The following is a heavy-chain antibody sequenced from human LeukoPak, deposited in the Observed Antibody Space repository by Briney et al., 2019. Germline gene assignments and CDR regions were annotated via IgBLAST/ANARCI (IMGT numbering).Heavy chain of an antibody. J-gene: IGHJ4*02. CDR3: ARARNSSSWPVGFDY. V-gene: IGHV3-21*01. CDR1: GFTFSSYS. Sequence: PGGSLRLSCAASGFTFSSYSMNWVRQAPGKGLEWVSSISSSSSYIYYADSVKGRFTISRDNAKNSLYLQMNSLRAEDTAVYYCARARNSSSWPVGFDYWGQGTLVTVSS. CDR2: ISSSSSYI. D-gene: IGHD6-13*01.